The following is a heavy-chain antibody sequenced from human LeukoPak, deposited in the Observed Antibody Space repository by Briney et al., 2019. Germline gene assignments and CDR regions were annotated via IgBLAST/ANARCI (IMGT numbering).Heavy chain of an antibody. CDR2: IFHGRT. CDR1: GASVSSTEYY. Sequence: SETLSLTCTVSGASVSSTEYYWSWVRQPPGKGLEWIGYIFHGRTFYSPSLKSRAAISVDTSKNQFTLRLTSVTAADTAVYFCASAADYYYDSSGFRYWGQGTLVPVSS. V-gene: IGHV4-30-4*01. J-gene: IGHJ4*02. D-gene: IGHD3-22*01. CDR3: ASAADYYYDSSGFRY.